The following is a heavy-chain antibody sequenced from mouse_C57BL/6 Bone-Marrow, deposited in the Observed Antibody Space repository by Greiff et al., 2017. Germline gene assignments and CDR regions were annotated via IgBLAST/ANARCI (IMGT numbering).Heavy chain of an antibody. CDR2: IHPNSGST. V-gene: IGHV1-64*01. CDR3: ARSFKLGFDY. Sequence: VQLQQSGAELVKPGASVQLSCKASDYTFTSYWMHWVKQRPGQGLEWIGMIHPNSGSTNYNEKFKSKATLTVDKSSSTAYMQLSSLTSEASAVYYCARSFKLGFDYWGQGTTLTVSS. D-gene: IGHD4-1*01. CDR1: DYTFTSYW. J-gene: IGHJ2*01.